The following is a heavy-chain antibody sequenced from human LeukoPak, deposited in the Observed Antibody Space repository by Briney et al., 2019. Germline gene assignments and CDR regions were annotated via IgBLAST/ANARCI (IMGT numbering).Heavy chain of an antibody. CDR3: ARIAYGSGSYYFDY. J-gene: IGHJ4*02. D-gene: IGHD3-10*01. CDR2: IDWDDDK. V-gene: IGHV2-70*11. Sequence: SGPALVKPTQTLTLTCTFSGFSLSTSGMCVSWIRQPPGKALEWLARIDWDDDKYYSTSLKTRLTISKDTSKNQVVLTMTNMDPVDTATYYCARIAYGSGSYYFDYWGQRTLVTVSS. CDR1: GFSLSTSGMC.